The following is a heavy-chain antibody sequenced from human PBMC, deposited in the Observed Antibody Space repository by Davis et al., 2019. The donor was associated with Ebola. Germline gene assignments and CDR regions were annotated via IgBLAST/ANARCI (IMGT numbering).Heavy chain of an antibody. D-gene: IGHD3-3*01. V-gene: IGHV3-23*01. CDR2: ISGSGLKT. CDR1: GFIFSNFA. CDR3: AKWGYYDFWSGYHRPNDAFDI. Sequence: PGGSLRLSCAASGFIFSNFAMSWVRQAPGKGLEWASGISGSGLKTYYPDSVKGRLTISRDNSKNTLYLQMNSLRAEDTAVYYCAKWGYYDFWSGYHRPNDAFDIWGQGTMVTVSS. J-gene: IGHJ3*02.